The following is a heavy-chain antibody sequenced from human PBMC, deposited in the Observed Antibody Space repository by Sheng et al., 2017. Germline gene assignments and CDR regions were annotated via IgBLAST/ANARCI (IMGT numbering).Heavy chain of an antibody. Sequence: EVQLVESGGGLIQPGGSLRLSCAASGFTVSSNYMSWVRQAPGKGLEWVSVIYSGGSTYYADSVKGRFTISRDNSKNTLYLQMNSLRAEDTAVYYCAREATVTTGGAFDIWAKGQWSPSLQ. V-gene: IGHV3-53*01. CDR2: IYSGGST. CDR1: GFTVSSNY. D-gene: IGHD4-17*01. CDR3: AREATVTTGGAFDI. J-gene: IGHJ3*02.